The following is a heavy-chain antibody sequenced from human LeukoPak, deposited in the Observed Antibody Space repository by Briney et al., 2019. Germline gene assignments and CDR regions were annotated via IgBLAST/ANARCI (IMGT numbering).Heavy chain of an antibody. D-gene: IGHD3-3*01. CDR3: ASTLYYDFWSGYQNYYYYYMDV. V-gene: IGHV4-59*01. J-gene: IGHJ6*03. CDR2: IYYSGST. Sequence: SETLSLTCTVSGGSISSYYWSWIRQPPGKGLEWIGYIYYSGSTNYNPSLKSRVTISVDTSKNQFSLKLSSVTAADTAVYCCASTLYYDFWSGYQNYYYYYMDVWGKGTTVTVSS. CDR1: GGSISSYY.